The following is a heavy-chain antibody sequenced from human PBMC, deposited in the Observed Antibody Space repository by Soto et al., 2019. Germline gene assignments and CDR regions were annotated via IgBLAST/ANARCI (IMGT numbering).Heavy chain of an antibody. J-gene: IGHJ4*02. CDR2: IYYSGGT. Sequence: SETLSLTCTVSGGSFNSGDYHWNWIRQSPEKGLEWIGYIYYSGGTYYNPSLKSRPLISVDPSQNQFSLSLSSVTAADTAVYFDPGASGYSNYFFDALGPGTLVTVSS. CDR3: PGASGYSNYFFDA. CDR1: GGSFNSGDYH. V-gene: IGHV4-30-4*01. D-gene: IGHD3-22*01.